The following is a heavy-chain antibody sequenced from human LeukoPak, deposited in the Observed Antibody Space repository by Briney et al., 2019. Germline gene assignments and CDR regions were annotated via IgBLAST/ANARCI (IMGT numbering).Heavy chain of an antibody. CDR3: AKRGVVIRVILVGFHKEAYYFDS. D-gene: IGHD3-22*01. CDR2: ISDSFGRT. CDR1: GLTLSNYG. Sequence: GGSLRLSCAVSGLTLSNYGMSWVRQAPGKGLEWVAGISDSFGRTKYADSVKGRFTISRDNPKNTLYLQMNRLRAEDTAVYFCAKRGVVIRVILVGFHKEAYYFDSWGQGALVTVSS. J-gene: IGHJ4*02. V-gene: IGHV3-23*01.